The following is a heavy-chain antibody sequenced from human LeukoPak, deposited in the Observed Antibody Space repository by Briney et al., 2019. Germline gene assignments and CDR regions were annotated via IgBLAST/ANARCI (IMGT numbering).Heavy chain of an antibody. CDR1: GYTFTDYY. J-gene: IGHJ4*02. CDR2: INPNSGGA. V-gene: IGHV1-2*04. D-gene: IGHD2-15*01. CDR3: ASGYCSGGNCYSGLDY. Sequence: ASVKVSCKASGYTFTDYYIHWVRQAPGQGLEWMGWINPNSGGANYAQKFQGWVTMTRDTSINTAYMELSRLRSDDTAVYYCASGYCSGGNCYSGLDYWGQGTLVTVSS.